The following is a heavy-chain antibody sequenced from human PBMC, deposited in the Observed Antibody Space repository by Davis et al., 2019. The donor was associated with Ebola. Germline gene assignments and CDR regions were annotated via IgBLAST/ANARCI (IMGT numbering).Heavy chain of an antibody. V-gene: IGHV4-39*07. J-gene: IGHJ4*02. CDR2: IYYSGIT. Sequence: SETLSLTCTVSGGSIISSSSYWGWIRQPPRKGLEWIGSIYYSGITYYNPSLKSRVTISVDTSKNQFSLKLSSVTAAGTAVYYCARVRVAAAGIDYWGQGTLVTVSS. CDR1: GGSIISSSSY. CDR3: ARVRVAAAGIDY. D-gene: IGHD6-13*01.